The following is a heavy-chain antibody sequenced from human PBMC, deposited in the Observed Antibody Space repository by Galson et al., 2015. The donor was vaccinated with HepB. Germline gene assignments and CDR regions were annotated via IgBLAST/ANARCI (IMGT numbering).Heavy chain of an antibody. D-gene: IGHD3-22*01. J-gene: IGHJ3*01. CDR1: GGSIHSSNYY. V-gene: IGHV4-39*01. CDR2: IYYSGTT. Sequence: LTCNVSGGSIHSSNYYWGWIRQPPGKGLEWIGSIYYSGTTYYDPSLKSRVSISVNTSKNQFSLKLSSVTAADTAVYYCARQALYFYGSSGYYDPDAFDVWGKGTMVTVSS. CDR3: ARQALYFYGSSGYYDPDAFDV.